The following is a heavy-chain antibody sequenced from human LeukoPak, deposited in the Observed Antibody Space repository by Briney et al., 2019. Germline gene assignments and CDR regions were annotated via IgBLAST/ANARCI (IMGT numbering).Heavy chain of an antibody. CDR2: ISAYNGNT. V-gene: IGHV1-18*04. J-gene: IGHJ4*02. Sequence: ASVKVSCKASGYTFTSYGISWVRQAPGQGLEWMGWISAYNGNTNYAQKLQGRVTMTTDTSTSTAYMELRSLRSDDTAVYYCATVGYCSGGSCYSDYWGQGTLVTVSS. CDR3: ATVGYCSGGSCYSDY. D-gene: IGHD2-15*01. CDR1: GYTFTSYG.